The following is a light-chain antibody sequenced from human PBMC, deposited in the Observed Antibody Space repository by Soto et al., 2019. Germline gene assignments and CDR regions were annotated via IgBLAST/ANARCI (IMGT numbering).Light chain of an antibody. CDR3: CSYAGSYTLYV. Sequence: QSVLTQPRSVSGSPGQSVTISCTGTSSDVGGYNYVSWYRQHPGKAPKLMIYDVSQRPSGVPDRLSGSKSGNTASLTISGLQAEDEADYYCCSYAGSYTLYVFGTGTKVTVL. J-gene: IGLJ1*01. CDR1: SSDVGGYNY. V-gene: IGLV2-11*01. CDR2: DVS.